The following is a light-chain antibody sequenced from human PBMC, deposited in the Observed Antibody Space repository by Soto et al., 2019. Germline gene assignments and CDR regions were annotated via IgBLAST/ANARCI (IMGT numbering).Light chain of an antibody. CDR1: QSLSFN. J-gene: IGKJ3*01. Sequence: EIVMTQSPATLSVSPGERATLSCRASQSLSFNLAWYQQKPGQAPRLLIYAASTRATGIPARFSGSGSGTEFTLTISSLQSEDFAVYFCQQYNNWPPVTFGPGTKVDIK. CDR3: QQYNNWPPVT. CDR2: AAS. V-gene: IGKV3-15*01.